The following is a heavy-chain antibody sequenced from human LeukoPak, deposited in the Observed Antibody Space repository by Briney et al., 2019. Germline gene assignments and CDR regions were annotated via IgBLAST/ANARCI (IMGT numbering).Heavy chain of an antibody. CDR3: AKISVRGYYKSPSYYFDY. V-gene: IGHV3-23*01. CDR1: GFTFSSYA. Sequence: PGGSLRLSCAASGFTFSSYAMSWVRQAPGKGLEWVSAISGSGGSTYYADSVKGRFTISRDNSKNTLYLQMNSLRAEDTAVYYCAKISVRGYYKSPSYYFDYWGQGTLVTVS. D-gene: IGHD3-9*01. CDR2: ISGSGGST. J-gene: IGHJ4*02.